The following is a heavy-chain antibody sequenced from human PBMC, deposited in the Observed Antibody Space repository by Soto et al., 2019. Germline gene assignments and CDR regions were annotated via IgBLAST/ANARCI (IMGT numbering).Heavy chain of an antibody. J-gene: IGHJ6*02. D-gene: IGHD6-19*01. CDR3: ARDKIAVADYYYYYGMDV. CDR2: INPNSGGT. Sequence: ASVKVSCKASGYTFTGYYMHWVRQAPGQGLEWMGWINPNSGGTNYAQKFQGWVTMTRDTSISTAYMELSRLRSDVTAVYYCARDKIAVADYYYYYGMDVWGQGTTVTVSS. V-gene: IGHV1-2*04. CDR1: GYTFTGYY.